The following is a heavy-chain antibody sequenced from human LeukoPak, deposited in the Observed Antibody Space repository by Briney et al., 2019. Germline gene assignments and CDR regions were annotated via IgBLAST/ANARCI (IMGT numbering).Heavy chain of an antibody. CDR1: GGTFSSYA. D-gene: IGHD7-27*01. CDR3: ARDRLGIGKDS. Sequence: SVKVSCKASGGTFSSYAISWVRQAPGQWLEWMGRIIPILGIANYAQKFQGRVTITADKSTSTAYMELSSLRSEDTAVYYCARDRLGIGKDSWGQGTLVTVSS. J-gene: IGHJ4*02. CDR2: IIPILGIA. V-gene: IGHV1-69*04.